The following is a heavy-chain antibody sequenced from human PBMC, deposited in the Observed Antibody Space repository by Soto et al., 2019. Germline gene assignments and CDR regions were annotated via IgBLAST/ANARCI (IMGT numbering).Heavy chain of an antibody. Sequence: QVQLVQSGAEVKKPGASVKVSCTASGYTFTSYAMHWVRQAPGQRLEWMGWINAGNGNTKYSQKFQGRVTITRDTSASTAYMELSSLRSEDTAVYYCARVVGIAVDDYWGQGTLVTVSS. CDR2: INAGNGNT. CDR1: GYTFTSYA. J-gene: IGHJ4*02. CDR3: ARVVGIAVDDY. D-gene: IGHD6-19*01. V-gene: IGHV1-3*01.